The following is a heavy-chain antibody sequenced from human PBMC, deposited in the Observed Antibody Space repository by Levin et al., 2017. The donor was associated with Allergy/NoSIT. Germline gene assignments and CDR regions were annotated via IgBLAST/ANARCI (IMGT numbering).Heavy chain of an antibody. CDR2: ITHSGST. CDR1: GGSFRGYY. J-gene: IGHJ5*02. CDR3: ATSGRHYCSNPICDWLPSWFDP. V-gene: IGHV4-34*01. Sequence: SETLSLTCAIYGGSFRGYYWSWIRQPPGKGLEWIGEITHSGSTNYNPSLKSRVTISIDTSKNQFSLKLRSVTAADTAVYYCATSGRHYCSNPICDWLPSWFDPWGQGALVTLSS. D-gene: IGHD2-2*01.